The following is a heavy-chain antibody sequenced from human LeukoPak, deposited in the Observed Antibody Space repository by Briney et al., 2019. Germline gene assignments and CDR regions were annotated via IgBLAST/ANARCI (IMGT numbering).Heavy chain of an antibody. V-gene: IGHV3-74*01. CDR1: GFTLSSYW. CDR3: AREISSGWYFFGY. J-gene: IGHJ4*02. Sequence: GGSLRLSCAASGFTLSSYWMHWVRQAPGKGLVWVSRINGDGIITNYAASVKGRFTISRDNARNTLYLQMNSLRSDDTAVYYCAREISSGWYFFGYWGQGTLVTVSS. D-gene: IGHD6-19*01. CDR2: INGDGIIT.